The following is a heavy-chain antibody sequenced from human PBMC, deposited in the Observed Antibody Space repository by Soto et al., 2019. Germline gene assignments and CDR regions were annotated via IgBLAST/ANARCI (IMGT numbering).Heavy chain of an antibody. CDR2: ISGSGGST. V-gene: IGHV3-23*01. D-gene: IGHD4-17*01. J-gene: IGHJ4*02. CDR3: AKGVFLGDYEVVFDY. CDR1: GFTFSSYA. Sequence: EVQLLESGGGLVQPGGSLRLSCAASGFTFSSYAMSWVRQAPGKGLEWVSAISGSGGSTYYAHSVKGRFTISRDNSKSTLYLQMNSLRAEDTAVYYCAKGVFLGDYEVVFDYWGQGTLVTVSS.